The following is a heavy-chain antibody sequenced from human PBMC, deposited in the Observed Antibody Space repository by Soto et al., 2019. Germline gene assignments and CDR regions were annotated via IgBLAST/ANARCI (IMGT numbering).Heavy chain of an antibody. J-gene: IGHJ4*02. V-gene: IGHV4-4*09. CDR2: MSSSGDS. Sequence: PSETLSLTCDVSGASVSHYFWSWIRQPPGKGLEWLGYMSSSGDSISNPALKSRITISLDMPTNHLSLNLSSLTAADTAVYHCGRSRLAFFGEVVADFEFRGPETLVTASS. D-gene: IGHD3-3*01. CDR3: GRSRLAFFGEVVADFEF. CDR1: GASVSHYF.